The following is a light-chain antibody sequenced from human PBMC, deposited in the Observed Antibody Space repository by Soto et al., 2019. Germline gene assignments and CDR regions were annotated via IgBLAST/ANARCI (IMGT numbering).Light chain of an antibody. V-gene: IGLV1-40*01. CDR3: GAWDDSLNGWV. CDR1: SSNIGAGYD. J-gene: IGLJ3*02. CDR2: SDN. Sequence: QLVLTQPPSVSGAPGQRVTISCTGSSSNIGAGYDVHWYQQLPGTAPKLLISSDNQRPSGVPDRFSGSQSGTSASLAISGLQSEDEADYHCGAWDDSLNGWVFGGGTKLTVL.